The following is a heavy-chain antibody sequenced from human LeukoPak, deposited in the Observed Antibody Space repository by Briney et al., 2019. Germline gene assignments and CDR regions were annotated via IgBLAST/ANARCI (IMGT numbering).Heavy chain of an antibody. J-gene: IGHJ4*02. V-gene: IGHV5-51*01. CDR1: GYSFTTYW. D-gene: IGHD5-18*01. Sequence: GESPKISCKGSGYSFTTYWIGWVRQMPGKGLEWMGIIYPGDSGTRYSPSLQGQVTMSVDESITTAYLQWSSLRASDSAIYYCARGGSYRYGSSDYWGQGTLVTVSS. CDR3: ARGGSYRYGSSDY. CDR2: IYPGDSGT.